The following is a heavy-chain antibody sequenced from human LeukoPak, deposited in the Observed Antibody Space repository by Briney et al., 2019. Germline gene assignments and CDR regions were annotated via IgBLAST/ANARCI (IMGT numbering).Heavy chain of an antibody. CDR2: INHSGST. D-gene: IGHD3-10*01. J-gene: IGHJ5*02. Sequence: GSLRLSCAASGFRFTDFDMSWIRQPPGKGLEWIGEINHSGSTNYNPSLKSRVTISVDTSKNQFSLKLSSVTAADTAVYYCARIVRHYYGSGSYNRWFDPWGQGTLVTVSS. CDR1: GFRFTDFD. CDR3: ARIVRHYYGSGSYNRWFDP. V-gene: IGHV4-34*01.